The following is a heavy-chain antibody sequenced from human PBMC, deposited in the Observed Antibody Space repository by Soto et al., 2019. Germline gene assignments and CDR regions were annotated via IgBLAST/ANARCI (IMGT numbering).Heavy chain of an antibody. CDR3: ARDPHEYWTSYWFDP. J-gene: IGHJ5*02. D-gene: IGHD3-3*01. CDR2: ISAYDGKT. CDR1: GDNFKIYG. Sequence: GTSVEVTCRASGDNFKIYGINWVRQAPGQGLELMGWISAYDGKTTYAEKFQGRVTMTTDASTSTAYMELRSLRSDDTAVYYCARDPHEYWTSYWFDPWGQGTLVTVSS. V-gene: IGHV1-18*01.